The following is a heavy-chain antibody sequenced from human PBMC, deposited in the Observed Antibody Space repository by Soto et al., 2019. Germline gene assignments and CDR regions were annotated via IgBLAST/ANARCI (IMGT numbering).Heavy chain of an antibody. CDR2: ISAYNGNT. J-gene: IGHJ4*02. CDR3: ARDQFGSYGTKGGLDY. D-gene: IGHD1-1*01. V-gene: IGHV1-18*01. CDR1: GYTFTSYG. Sequence: QVQLVQSGAEVKKPGASVKVSCKASGYTFTSYGISWVRQAPGQGLEWMGWISAYNGNTNYAQKLQGRVTMTTDTSARTGYMELRSVRADATALYYCARDQFGSYGTKGGLDYWGQGTLVTVSS.